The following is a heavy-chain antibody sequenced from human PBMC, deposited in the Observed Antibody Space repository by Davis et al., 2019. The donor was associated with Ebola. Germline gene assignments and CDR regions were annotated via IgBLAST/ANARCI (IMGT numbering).Heavy chain of an antibody. CDR3: ARGSFKPGFPPFNY. D-gene: IGHD1-14*01. CDR2: IKQDGSEK. V-gene: IGHV3-7*03. Sequence: PGGSLRLSCAASGFTFSSYWMSWVRQAPGKGLEWVANIKQDGSEKYYVDSVKGRFTISRDNAKNSLYLQMNSLRAEDTAVYYCARGSFKPGFPPFNYWGQGTLDTVSS. CDR1: GFTFSSYW. J-gene: IGHJ4*02.